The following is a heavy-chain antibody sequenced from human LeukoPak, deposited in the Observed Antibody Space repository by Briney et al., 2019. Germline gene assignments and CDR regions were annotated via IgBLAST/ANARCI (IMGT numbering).Heavy chain of an antibody. CDR2: IYWDDDN. D-gene: IGHD1-26*01. J-gene: IGHJ5*02. CDR1: GFSLSTSGVS. CDR3: AHRQVETTAGWFSP. Sequence: SGPTLVNPTQTLTLTCTFSGFSLSTSGVSVGWFRQPPGKALEWLALIYWDDDNRFSPSLRSRLTITKDTSKNRVVLTMTNMDPVDTATYYCAHRQVETTAGWFSPWGRGALVTVSS. V-gene: IGHV2-5*02.